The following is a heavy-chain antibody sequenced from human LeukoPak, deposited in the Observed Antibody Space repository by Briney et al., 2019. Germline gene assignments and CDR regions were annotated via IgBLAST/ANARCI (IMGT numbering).Heavy chain of an antibody. D-gene: IGHD2-15*01. J-gene: IGHJ4*02. CDR1: GFTFSSYA. V-gene: IGHV3-23*01. Sequence: GGSLRLSCAASGFTFSSYAMSWVRQAPGKGLEWVSAIGGSGGTTYYADSVKGRFTISRESPKNTLHLQMNSLRPDDTAVYYCAKAVVGGTVGDYWGQGTLVTVSS. CDR3: AKAVVGGTVGDY. CDR2: IGGSGGTT.